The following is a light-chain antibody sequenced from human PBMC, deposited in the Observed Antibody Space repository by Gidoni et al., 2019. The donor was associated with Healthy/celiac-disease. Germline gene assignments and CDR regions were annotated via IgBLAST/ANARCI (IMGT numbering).Light chain of an antibody. CDR1: QGISSY. V-gene: IGKV1-9*01. J-gene: IGKJ1*01. CDR3: QQINSYPRT. CDR2: AAS. Sequence: IQLTPSPSSLSASVGDRVTITCRASQGISSYLAWYQQKPGKAPKLLIYAASTLQSGVPSRFSGSGSGKDFTLTISSLQPEDFATYYCQQINSYPRTFGQGTKVEIK.